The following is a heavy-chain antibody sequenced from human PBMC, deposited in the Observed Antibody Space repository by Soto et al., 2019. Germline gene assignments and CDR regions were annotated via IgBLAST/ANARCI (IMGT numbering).Heavy chain of an antibody. V-gene: IGHV1-3*01. Sequence: ASVKVSCKASGYTFTSYAMHWVRQAPGQRLEWMGWINAGDGNTKYSQKFQGRVTITRDTSASTAYMELSSLRSEDTAVYYCARLDTAMVINGFDYWGQGTLVTVSS. J-gene: IGHJ4*02. CDR3: ARLDTAMVINGFDY. CDR2: INAGDGNT. CDR1: GYTFTSYA. D-gene: IGHD5-18*01.